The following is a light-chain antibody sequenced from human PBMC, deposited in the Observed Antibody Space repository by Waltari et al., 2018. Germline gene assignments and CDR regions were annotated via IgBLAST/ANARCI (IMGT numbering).Light chain of an antibody. V-gene: IGKV1-5*03. CDR1: QSISSW. CDR3: QQYNSYPWT. J-gene: IGKJ1*01. Sequence: DIHMTQSPSTLSASVGDRVIITCRASQSISSWLAWYQQKPGKGPNLLIYKASSLESGVPSRFSGSESGTEFSLTISSLQPDDFATYHCQQYNSYPWTFGQGTRVEIK. CDR2: KAS.